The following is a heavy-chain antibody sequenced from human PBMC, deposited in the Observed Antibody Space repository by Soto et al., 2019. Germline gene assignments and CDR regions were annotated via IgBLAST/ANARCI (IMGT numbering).Heavy chain of an antibody. CDR3: ARDRPNYDILTGYYYDAFDI. CDR2: ISAYNGNT. Sequence: ASVEVSCKASGYTFTSYGIIWVRQAPGQGLEWMGWISAYNGNTNYAQKLQGRVTMTTDTSTSTAYMELRSLRSDDTAVYYCARDRPNYDILTGYYYDAFDIWGQGTMVT. CDR1: GYTFTSYG. V-gene: IGHV1-18*01. D-gene: IGHD3-9*01. J-gene: IGHJ3*02.